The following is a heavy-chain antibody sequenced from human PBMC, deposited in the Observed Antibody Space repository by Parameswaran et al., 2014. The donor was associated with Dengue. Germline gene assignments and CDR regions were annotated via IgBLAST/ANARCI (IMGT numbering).Heavy chain of an antibody. Sequence: SWVRQAPGQGLEWMGGIIPIFGTANYAQKFQGRVTITADESTSTAYMELSSLRSEDTAVYYCARSGPIYYDSSGYYPYYFDYWAREPWSPSPQ. CDR3: ARSGPIYYDSSGYYPYYFDY. V-gene: IGHV1-69*01. D-gene: IGHD3-22*01. CDR2: IIPIFGTA. J-gene: IGHJ4*02.